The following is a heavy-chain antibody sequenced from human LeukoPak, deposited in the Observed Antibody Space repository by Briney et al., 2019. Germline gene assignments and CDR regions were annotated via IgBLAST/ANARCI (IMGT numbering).Heavy chain of an antibody. CDR2: ISAYNGNT. V-gene: IGHV1-18*01. Sequence: ASVKVSCKASGYTFTNYGISWVRQAPGQGLEWMGWISAYNGNTKYAQKFQGRVTMTTDTSTSTAYMELRSLRSDDTAMYYCARDRSPGNFDYWGQGTLVTVSP. CDR1: GYTFTNYG. J-gene: IGHJ4*02. D-gene: IGHD3-10*01. CDR3: ARDRSPGNFDY.